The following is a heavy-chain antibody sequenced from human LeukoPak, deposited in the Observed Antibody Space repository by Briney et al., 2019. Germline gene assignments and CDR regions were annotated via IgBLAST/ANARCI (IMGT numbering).Heavy chain of an antibody. CDR2: FDPEDDER. D-gene: IGHD4-17*01. V-gene: IGHV1-24*01. CDR1: GYRLTDFT. CDR3: ATVFPTGY. J-gene: IGHJ4*02. Sequence: ASVKVSCKGSGYRLTDFTIQWVRQAPGKGLEWMGHFDPEDDERIYAQKFQGRLTLTEDTSTDTAYMELSGLGSEDTAVYYCATVFPTGYWGQGTLVVVSS.